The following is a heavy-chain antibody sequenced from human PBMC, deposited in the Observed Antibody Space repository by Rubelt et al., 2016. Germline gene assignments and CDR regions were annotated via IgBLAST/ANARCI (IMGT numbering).Heavy chain of an antibody. V-gene: IGHV4-34*01. D-gene: IGHD4-17*01. CDR3: ARAGTTVTITTFDY. CDR1: GGSFSGYY. CDR2: INHSGST. J-gene: IGHJ4*02. Sequence: QVQLQQWGAGLLKPSETLSLTCAVYGGSFSGYYWSWIRQPPGKGLEWLGEINHSGSTNYNPSLKSRVTISVHTSKNQFSLKLSSVTAADTAVYCCARAGTTVTITTFDYWGQGTLVTVSS.